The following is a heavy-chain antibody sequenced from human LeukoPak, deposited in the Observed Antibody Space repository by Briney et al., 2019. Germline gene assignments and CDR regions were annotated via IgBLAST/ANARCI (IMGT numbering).Heavy chain of an antibody. D-gene: IGHD3-9*01. Sequence: SEVLSLTCTVSGASVSSGDYHWSWVQQAPGKGLEWIGHNQNPSYNPSLKSRVVISIHTSRNQFSLTLNTVTAADTATYFCVTYFVNGGGRGHWGPGALVTVSS. CDR3: VTYFVNGGGRGH. V-gene: IGHV4-61*08. CDR2: HNQNP. J-gene: IGHJ4*02. CDR1: GASVSSGDYH.